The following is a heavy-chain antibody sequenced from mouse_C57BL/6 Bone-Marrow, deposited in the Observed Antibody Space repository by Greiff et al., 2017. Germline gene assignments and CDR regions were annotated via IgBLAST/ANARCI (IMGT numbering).Heavy chain of an antibody. Sequence: EVQLQQSGPELVKPGASVKMSCKASGYTFTDYSMHWVKQSPGQGLEWIGYIHPPDGGTNYNQKFKGKATLTVNKSSSPAYMELRSLTSEDSADYYCASSTTVVAPYYFDYWGQGTTLTVSS. V-gene: IGHV1-22*01. CDR3: ASSTTVVAPYYFDY. CDR2: IHPPDGGT. D-gene: IGHD1-1*01. CDR1: GYTFTDYS. J-gene: IGHJ2*01.